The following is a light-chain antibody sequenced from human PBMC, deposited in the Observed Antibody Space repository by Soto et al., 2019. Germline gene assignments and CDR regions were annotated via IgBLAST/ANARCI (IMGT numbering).Light chain of an antibody. CDR3: CSYAGSNTYV. CDR1: SSDVGNYNL. V-gene: IGLV2-23*01. CDR2: AGS. Sequence: QSALTQPASVSGSPGQSITISCTGTSSDVGNYNLVSWYQQHPGKAPKVMIYAGSNRPSGVSHRFSGFKSGNTASLTISGLQGEDEADYHCCSYAGSNTYVFGTGTKLTVL. J-gene: IGLJ1*01.